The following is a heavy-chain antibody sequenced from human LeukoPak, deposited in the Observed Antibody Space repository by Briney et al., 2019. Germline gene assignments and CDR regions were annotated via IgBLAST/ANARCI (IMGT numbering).Heavy chain of an antibody. V-gene: IGHV1-69*13. J-gene: IGHJ4*02. D-gene: IGHD3-22*01. CDR3: ARDSGFYYDSSGSFDY. CDR2: IIPIFGTA. CDR1: GGTFSSYA. Sequence: SVNVSCKASGGTFSSYAISWVRQAPGQGLEWMGGIIPIFGTANYAQKFQGRVTITADESTSTAYMELSSLRSEDTAVYYCARDSGFYYDSSGSFDYWGQGTLVTVSS.